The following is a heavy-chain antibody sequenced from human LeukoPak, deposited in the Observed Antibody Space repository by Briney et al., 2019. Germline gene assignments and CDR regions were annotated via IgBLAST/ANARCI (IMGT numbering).Heavy chain of an antibody. CDR3: ATGGYSGSYYFDY. CDR1: GFTFSSYG. Sequence: PGGSLRLSCAASGFTFSSYGMHWVRQAPGKGLEWVAVISYDGSNKYYADSVEGRFTISRDNSKNTLYLQMNSLRAEDTAVYYCATGGYSGSYYFDYWGQGTLVTVSS. CDR2: ISYDGSNK. D-gene: IGHD1-26*01. J-gene: IGHJ4*02. V-gene: IGHV3-30*03.